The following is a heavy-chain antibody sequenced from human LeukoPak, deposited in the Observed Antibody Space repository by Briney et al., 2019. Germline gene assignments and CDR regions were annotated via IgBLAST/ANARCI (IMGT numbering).Heavy chain of an antibody. D-gene: IGHD4-23*01. J-gene: IGHJ4*02. Sequence: GASVKVSCKASGGTFSSYAISWVRQAPGQGLEWMGGIIPIFGTANYAQKFQGRVTITADKSTSTAYMELSSLRSEDTAVYYCASNPDYGGNSGYWGQGTLVTVSS. V-gene: IGHV1-69*06. CDR2: IIPIFGTA. CDR1: GGTFSSYA. CDR3: ASNPDYGGNSGY.